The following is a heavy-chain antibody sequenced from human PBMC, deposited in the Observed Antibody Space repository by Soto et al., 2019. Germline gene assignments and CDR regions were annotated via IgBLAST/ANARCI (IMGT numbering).Heavy chain of an antibody. CDR3: AKTLWGRYYTSNFDS. D-gene: IGHD3-10*01. CDR1: GFTFSSYG. V-gene: IGHV3-30*18. CDR2: ISHDGGDI. J-gene: IGHJ4*02. Sequence: QVQLVESGGGVVQPGRSLRVSCAASGFTFSSYGMHWVRQAPGKGLEWVAAISHDGGDIYYADSVKGRLTVSRDNTKSTLFLLMNSLRAEDTAVYYCAKTLWGRYYTSNFDSWGQGTLVTVSS.